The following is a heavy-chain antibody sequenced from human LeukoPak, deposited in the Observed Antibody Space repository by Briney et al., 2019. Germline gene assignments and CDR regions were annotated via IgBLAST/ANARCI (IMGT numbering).Heavy chain of an antibody. CDR2: INAGNGNT. V-gene: IGHV1-3*01. CDR3: ARDGYSSAKYYFDY. CDR1: GYTFTSYA. Sequence: GASVKVSCKASGYTFTSYAMHWVRQAPGQRLEWMGWINAGNGNTKYSQKFQGRVTITRDTSTSTVYMELSSLRSEDTAVYYCARDGYSSAKYYFDYWGQGTLVTVSS. J-gene: IGHJ4*02. D-gene: IGHD6-19*01.